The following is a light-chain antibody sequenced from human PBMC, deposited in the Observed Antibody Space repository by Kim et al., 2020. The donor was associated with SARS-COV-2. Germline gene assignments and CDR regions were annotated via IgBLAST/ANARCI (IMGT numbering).Light chain of an antibody. CDR3: AAWDDSLYVV. Sequence: QSVLSQPPSASGTPGQRVTISCSGGSSNIGLHAVNWYQQLPGTAPKLLIYTNNQRPSGVPDRFSGSKSGTSAFLAISGLQSEDEAEYYCAAWDDSLYVVFGGGTQLTVL. J-gene: IGLJ2*01. CDR1: SSNIGLHA. CDR2: TNN. V-gene: IGLV1-44*01.